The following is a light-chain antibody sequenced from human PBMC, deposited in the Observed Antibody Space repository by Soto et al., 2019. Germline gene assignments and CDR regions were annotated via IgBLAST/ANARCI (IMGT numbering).Light chain of an antibody. Sequence: QSVLTQPPSASGTPGQTVTISCSISSPNVGTNPVAWYQQLPGTAPKLIIYTNSQRPLGVPVRFSGSKSGTSASLAISGLQSEDEGYYYCATWDDNVYVFGTGTKVTVL. CDR3: ATWDDNVYV. V-gene: IGLV1-44*01. CDR2: TNS. J-gene: IGLJ1*01. CDR1: SPNVGTNP.